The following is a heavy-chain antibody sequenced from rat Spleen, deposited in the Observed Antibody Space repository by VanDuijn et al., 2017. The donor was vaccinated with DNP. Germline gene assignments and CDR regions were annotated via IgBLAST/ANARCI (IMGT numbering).Heavy chain of an antibody. CDR1: GFTFNDYW. CDR2: ITSGSGTT. D-gene: IGHD1-11*01. CDR3: ARDGGYSELSFDY. J-gene: IGHJ2*01. Sequence: EVLLVESGGDLVQPGRSLKLSCVASGFTFNDYWMTWIRQVPGKGLEWVASITSGSGTTSYPDSVKGRFTISRDNAKNTLYLQMNSLRSEDTATYYCARDGGYSELSFDYWGQGVMVTVSS. V-gene: IGHV5-31*01.